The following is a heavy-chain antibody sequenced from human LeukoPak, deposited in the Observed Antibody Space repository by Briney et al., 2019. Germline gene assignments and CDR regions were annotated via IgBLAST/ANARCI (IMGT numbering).Heavy chain of an antibody. CDR1: GGSISSYY. CDR3: ARQGTSNVPHYFDY. CDR2: IYYAGST. J-gene: IGHJ4*02. D-gene: IGHD1/OR15-1a*01. Sequence: KPSETLSLTCTVSGGSISSYYWSWIRQPPGKGLEWVGYIYYAGSTNYNPSLRSRLTISVDTSKTQFSLKLSSVPAADTAVYYCARQGTSNVPHYFDYWGQGALVTVSS. V-gene: IGHV4-59*08.